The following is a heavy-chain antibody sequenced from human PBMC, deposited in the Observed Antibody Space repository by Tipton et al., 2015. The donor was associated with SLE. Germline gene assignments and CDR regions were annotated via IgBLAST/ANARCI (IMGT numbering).Heavy chain of an antibody. V-gene: IGHV1-3*01. CDR3: ARGPVRPSTWYFDL. CDR2: ITAGNGNT. J-gene: IGHJ2*01. CDR1: GYTFTSYT. D-gene: IGHD4-17*01. Sequence: QVQLVQSGAEVKKPGASVKVSCKASGYTFTSYTIHWVRQAPGQRLEWMGWITAGNGNTKYSQKFQGRVTITRDTAASTAYMELSSLRFEDAAVYYCARGPVRPSTWYFDLWGRGTLVTVSS.